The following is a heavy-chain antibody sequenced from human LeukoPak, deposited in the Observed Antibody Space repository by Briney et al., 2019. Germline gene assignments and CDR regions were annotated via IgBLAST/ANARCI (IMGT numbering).Heavy chain of an antibody. V-gene: IGHV4-59*01. CDR3: VRRVVVVTANDKSDAFDV. Sequence: SETLSLTCTVSGGSISSYYWNWIRQPPGEGLEWIGYIYYTGSSNYNPSLKSRVTISLDTSKNQFSLKLSSVTAADSAVYYCVRRVVVVTANDKSDAFDVWGQGTVVTVSS. CDR2: IYYTGSS. J-gene: IGHJ3*01. D-gene: IGHD2-21*02. CDR1: GGSISSYY.